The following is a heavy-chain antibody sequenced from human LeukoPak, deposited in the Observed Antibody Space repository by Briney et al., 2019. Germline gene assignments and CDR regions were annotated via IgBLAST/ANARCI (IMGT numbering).Heavy chain of an antibody. CDR2: ISYDGNNE. D-gene: IGHD2-2*01. J-gene: IGHJ4*02. Sequence: GRSLRLSCAASGFTFTSYGMHWVRQAPGKGLEWVAVISYDGNNEYYADSVKGRFTISRDNSKNTLYLQMNSLRTEDTAVYYCAKDSLVYCSSTSCHKGCFEYWGQGTLVTVSA. CDR3: AKDSLVYCSSTSCHKGCFEY. V-gene: IGHV3-30*18. CDR1: GFTFTSYG.